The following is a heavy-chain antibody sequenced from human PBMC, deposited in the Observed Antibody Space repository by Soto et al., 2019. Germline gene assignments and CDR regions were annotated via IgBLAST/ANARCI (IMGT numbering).Heavy chain of an antibody. Sequence: GGSLRLSCAASGFTFSSYGMHWVRQAPGKGLEWVAVIWYDGSNKYYADSVKGRFTISRDNSKNTLYLQMNSLRAEDTAVYYCARERNYYYDSSGYYSDAFDIWGQGTMVTVS. V-gene: IGHV3-33*01. CDR3: ARERNYYYDSSGYYSDAFDI. CDR1: GFTFSSYG. D-gene: IGHD3-22*01. CDR2: IWYDGSNK. J-gene: IGHJ3*02.